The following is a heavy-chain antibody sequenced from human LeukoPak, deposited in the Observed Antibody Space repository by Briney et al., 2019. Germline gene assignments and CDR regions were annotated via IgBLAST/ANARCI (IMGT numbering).Heavy chain of an antibody. CDR2: IHPNSAAT. D-gene: IGHD7-27*01. J-gene: IGHJ4*02. V-gene: IGHV1-2*06. Sequence: ASLKVSCKASGYTFIDDYIHWVRQAPGQGLEWMGRIHPNSAATEYAENFQGRVTMTRDTSISTAYMELSRVTSDDTAVYYCARDLPSTSNWELDYWGQGTLVTVSS. CDR1: GYTFIDDY. CDR3: ARDLPSTSNWELDY.